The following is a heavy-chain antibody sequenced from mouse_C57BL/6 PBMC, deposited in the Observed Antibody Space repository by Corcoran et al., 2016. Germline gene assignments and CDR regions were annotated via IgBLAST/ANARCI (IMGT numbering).Heavy chain of an antibody. J-gene: IGHJ4*01. V-gene: IGHV9-3*01. CDR3: ASPLRAMDY. CDR1: GYTFTTYG. CDR2: INTYSGVP. Sequence: QIQLVQSGPELKKPGETVKISCKASGYTFTTYGMSWVKQAPGKGLKWMGWINTYSGVPTYADDFKGRFAFSLETSASTAYLQINNLKNEDTATYCCASPLRAMDYWGQGTSVTVSS. D-gene: IGHD1-1*01.